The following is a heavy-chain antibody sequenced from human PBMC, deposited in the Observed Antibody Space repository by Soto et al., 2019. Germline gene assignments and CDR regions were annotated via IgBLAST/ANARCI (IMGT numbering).Heavy chain of an antibody. CDR1: GGSLSSGGYS. J-gene: IGHJ6*02. CDR3: ARGEDAFFYYGLDV. Sequence: SETLSLTCAVSGGSLSSGGYSWRWIRQPPGNGLEGIGYSYHSGSTYYNPSLKSRVTIAVDRSKNQFSLKLSSVTAADTAVYYCARGEDAFFYYGLDVWGQGIRVTVSS. CDR2: SYHSGST. V-gene: IGHV4-30-2*01.